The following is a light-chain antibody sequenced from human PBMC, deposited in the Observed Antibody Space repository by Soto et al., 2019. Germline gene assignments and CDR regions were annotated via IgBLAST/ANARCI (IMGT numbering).Light chain of an antibody. CDR3: QQYNSYPWT. CDR1: QSISSW. CDR2: DAS. V-gene: IGKV1-5*01. Sequence: DIQMTQSPSSLSASVGDRVTITCRASQSISSWLAWYQQKPGKAPKLLIYDASSLESGVPSRFSGSGSGTEFTLTITSLQPDDFATYYCQQYNSYPWTFRQGTKVDIK. J-gene: IGKJ1*01.